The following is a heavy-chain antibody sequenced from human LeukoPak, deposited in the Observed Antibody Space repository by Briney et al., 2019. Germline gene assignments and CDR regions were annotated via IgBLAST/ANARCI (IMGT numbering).Heavy chain of an antibody. CDR3: ARGPYTSSGYTAFDL. CDR1: GGSISTYF. V-gene: IGHV4-59*01. D-gene: IGHD6-25*01. CDR2: IYYSGIT. J-gene: IGHJ3*01. Sequence: SETLSLTCTVSGGSISTYFWNWIRQPPGKGLEWIGYIYYSGITDYNPSLKSRVTISVDTSNNHFPLRLASVTAADTAVYYCARGPYTSSGYTAFDLWGQGPMVPVSS.